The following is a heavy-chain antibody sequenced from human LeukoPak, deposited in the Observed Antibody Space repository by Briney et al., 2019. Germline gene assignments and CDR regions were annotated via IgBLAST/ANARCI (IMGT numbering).Heavy chain of an antibody. V-gene: IGHV3-23*01. J-gene: IGHJ6*02. D-gene: IGHD3-10*01. CDR1: GFTFSTYA. Sequence: GGSLRLSCAASGFTFSTYAMSWVRLAPGKGLEWVSGVSGSGGSTYYADSVKGRFTSSRDNSNNTLYVQMNSLRVEDTAVYYCAKSGGLSGSGRLAMDVWGQGTTVTVSS. CDR3: AKSGGLSGSGRLAMDV. CDR2: VSGSGGST.